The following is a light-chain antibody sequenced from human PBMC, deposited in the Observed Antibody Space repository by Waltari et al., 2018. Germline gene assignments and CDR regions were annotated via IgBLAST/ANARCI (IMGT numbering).Light chain of an antibody. J-gene: IGLJ2*01. CDR2: EVT. CDR1: SSDIGGYHY. Sequence: QSALTQPPSASGSPGQSVTISCTGTSSDIGGYHYVLWYQQHPGKAPKLMIYEVTERPSGVPDRFSGSKSGNTASLTVSGLRTEDEADYYCTSYSGSDTVIFGGGTKLTVL. CDR3: TSYSGSDTVI. V-gene: IGLV2-8*01.